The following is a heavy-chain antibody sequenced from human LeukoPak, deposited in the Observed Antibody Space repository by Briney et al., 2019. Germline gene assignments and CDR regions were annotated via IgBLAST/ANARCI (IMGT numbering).Heavy chain of an antibody. CDR2: ISAYNGNT. V-gene: IGHV1-18*04. J-gene: IGHJ4*02. Sequence: EASVKVSCKASGYTFTSYGISWVRRAPGQGLEWMGWISAYNGNTNYAQKLQGRVTMTTDTSTSTAYMELRSLRSDDTAVYYCASRGLGSGGDQNYFDYWGQGTLVTVSS. D-gene: IGHD2-21*02. CDR3: ASRGLGSGGDQNYFDY. CDR1: GYTFTSYG.